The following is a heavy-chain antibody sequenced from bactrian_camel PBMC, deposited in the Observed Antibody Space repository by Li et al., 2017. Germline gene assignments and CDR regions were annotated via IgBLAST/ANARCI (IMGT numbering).Heavy chain of an antibody. Sequence: HVQLVESGGGSVQTGGSLRLSCAASGDTSGIQCMGWFRQAPGKERKEVARISPRVGAVTKYYADSVKGRFTISQDNAKNMVYLQVNSSKAEDTAMYYCAAGWSFGVGTLLRRHYNYWGQGTQVTVS. CDR2: ISPRVGAVTK. CDR1: GDTSGIQC. D-gene: IGHD3*01. J-gene: IGHJ4*01. CDR3: AAGWSFGVGTLLRRHYNY. V-gene: IGHV3S54*01.